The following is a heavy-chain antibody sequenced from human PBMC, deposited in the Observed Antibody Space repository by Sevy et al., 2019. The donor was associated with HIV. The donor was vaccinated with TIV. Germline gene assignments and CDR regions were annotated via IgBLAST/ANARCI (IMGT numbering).Heavy chain of an antibody. J-gene: IGHJ6*02. Sequence: ASVKVSCKASGYTFTSYGISWVRQAPGQGREWMGWISAYNGNTNYAQKLQGRVTMTTDTSTSTAYMELRSLRSDDTAVYYCARGRIQLWSRPNYYYYGMDVSGQGTSVTVSS. V-gene: IGHV1-18*01. CDR2: ISAYNGNT. CDR3: ARGRIQLWSRPNYYYYGMDV. D-gene: IGHD5-18*01. CDR1: GYTFTSYG.